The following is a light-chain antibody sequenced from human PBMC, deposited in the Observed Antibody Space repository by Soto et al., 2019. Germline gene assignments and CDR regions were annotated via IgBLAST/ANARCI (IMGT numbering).Light chain of an antibody. V-gene: IGKV1-9*01. CDR1: QGISRF. CDR3: QQLNSFPIA. J-gene: IGKJ3*01. Sequence: IQLTQSPSSLSASVGDRVTITCRASQGISRFLAWYQQKPVRAPKLLIYGASTLHSGVPSRFSGSGSGTDFTLTISSLQPEDFATYYCQQLNSFPIAFGPGTKVEIQ. CDR2: GAS.